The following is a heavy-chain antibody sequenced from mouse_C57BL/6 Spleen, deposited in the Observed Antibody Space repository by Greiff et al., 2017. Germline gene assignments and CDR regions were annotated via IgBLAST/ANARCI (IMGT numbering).Heavy chain of an antibody. V-gene: IGHV1-39*01. Sequence: VQLQQSGPELVKPGASVKISCKASGYSFTDYNMNWVKQSNGKSLEWIGVINPNYGTTSYNQKFKGKATLTVDQSSSTAYMQLNSLTSEDSAVYYCARAIYYGNYVRENDFDYWGQGTTLTVSS. CDR3: ARAIYYGNYVRENDFDY. CDR1: GYSFTDYN. J-gene: IGHJ2*01. D-gene: IGHD2-1*01. CDR2: INPNYGTT.